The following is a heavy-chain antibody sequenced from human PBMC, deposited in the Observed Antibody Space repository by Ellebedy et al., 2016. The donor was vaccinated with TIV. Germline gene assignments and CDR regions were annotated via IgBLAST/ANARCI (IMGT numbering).Heavy chain of an antibody. Sequence: ASVKVSXXASGYTFTSYGISWVRQAPGQGLEWMGWINAGNGNTKYSQKFQGRVTITRDTSASTAYMELSSLRSEDTAVYYCARELKVYSSGWYMGWFDPWGQGTLVTVSS. CDR1: GYTFTSYG. D-gene: IGHD6-19*01. V-gene: IGHV1-3*01. J-gene: IGHJ5*02. CDR2: INAGNGNT. CDR3: ARELKVYSSGWYMGWFDP.